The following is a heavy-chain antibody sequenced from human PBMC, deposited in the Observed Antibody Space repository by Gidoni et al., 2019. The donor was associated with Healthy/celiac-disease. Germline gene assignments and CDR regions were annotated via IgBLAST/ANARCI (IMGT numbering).Heavy chain of an antibody. CDR1: GFTFRSYS. CDR2: ISSSSSYI. CDR3: ARVGYSSSWGFDY. V-gene: IGHV3-21*01. D-gene: IGHD6-13*01. J-gene: IGHJ4*02. Sequence: EVQLVESGGGLVKPGGSLRLSCAASGFTFRSYSMNWVRQAPGKGLEWVSSISSSSSYIYYADSVKGRFTISRDNAKNSLYLQMNSLRAEDTAVYYCARVGYSSSWGFDYWGQGTLVTVSS.